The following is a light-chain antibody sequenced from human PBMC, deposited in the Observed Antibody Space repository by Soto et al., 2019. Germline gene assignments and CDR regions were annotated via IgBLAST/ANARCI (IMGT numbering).Light chain of an antibody. CDR2: GDS. Sequence: QSVLTQPPSVSGAPGQRVTISCTGSSSNIGAGYDVTWYQQHPGTAPKLLIFGDSNRPSGVPDRFSGSKSGTSASLAITGLQAADEADYYCQSSDSRLSGSDVFGTGTKLTVL. V-gene: IGLV1-40*01. J-gene: IGLJ1*01. CDR3: QSSDSRLSGSDV. CDR1: SSNIGAGYD.